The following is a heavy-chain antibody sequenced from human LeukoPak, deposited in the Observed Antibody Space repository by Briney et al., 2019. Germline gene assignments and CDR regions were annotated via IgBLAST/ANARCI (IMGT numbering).Heavy chain of an antibody. J-gene: IGHJ4*02. CDR1: GFTFDDYY. V-gene: IGHV3-9*01. D-gene: IGHD3-3*01. CDR2: ISWNSGSI. Sequence: GGSLRLSCAASGFTFDDYYMTWIRQAPGKGLEWVSGISWNSGSIGYADSVKGRFTISRDNAKNSLYLQMNSLRAEDTALYYCAKDMGGYYTQIDYWGQGTLVTVSS. CDR3: AKDMGGYYTQIDY.